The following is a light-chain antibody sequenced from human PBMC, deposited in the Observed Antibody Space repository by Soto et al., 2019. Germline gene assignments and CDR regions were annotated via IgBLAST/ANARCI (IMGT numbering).Light chain of an antibody. CDR1: QTMTRAY. V-gene: IGKV3-20*01. CDR3: QQYGKSPQIT. J-gene: IGKJ5*01. Sequence: EIVMTQSPGTLSLSPGERATLSCRASQTMTRAYLAWYQQKPGQAPRLLIYGASTRATGIPDRFSGSGSGTDFSLTISRLEPEDFAVYYCQQYGKSPQITFGQGTRLEIK. CDR2: GAS.